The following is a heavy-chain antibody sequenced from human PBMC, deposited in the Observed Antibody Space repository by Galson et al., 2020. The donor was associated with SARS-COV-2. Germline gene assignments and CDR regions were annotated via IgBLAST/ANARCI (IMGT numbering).Heavy chain of an antibody. CDR1: GGSISGTSYY. J-gene: IGHJ3*02. CDR3: ARLHYGEYAPEAFDI. V-gene: IGHV4-61*02. Sequence: SETLSLTCAVSGGSISGTSYYWSWIRQPAGKGLEWIGRIHRSGSTNYNPSLKSRVTISIDTSKNQFSLRLSSVTAADTAVYYCARLHYGEYAPEAFDIWGPGTRVTVAS. D-gene: IGHD4-17*01. CDR2: IHRSGST.